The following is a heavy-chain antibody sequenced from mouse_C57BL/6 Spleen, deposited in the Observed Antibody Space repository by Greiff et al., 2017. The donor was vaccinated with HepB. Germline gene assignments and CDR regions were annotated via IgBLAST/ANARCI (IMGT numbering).Heavy chain of an antibody. Sequence: EVHLVESGGGLVQPGGSLKLSCAASGFTFSDYYMYWVRQTPEKRLEWVAYISNGGGSTYYPDTVKGRFTISRDNAKNTLYLQMSRLKSEDTAMYYCARRRGPLAMDYWGQGTSVTVSS. V-gene: IGHV5-12*01. D-gene: IGHD6-1*01. CDR3: ARRRGPLAMDY. CDR2: ISNGGGST. CDR1: GFTFSDYY. J-gene: IGHJ4*01.